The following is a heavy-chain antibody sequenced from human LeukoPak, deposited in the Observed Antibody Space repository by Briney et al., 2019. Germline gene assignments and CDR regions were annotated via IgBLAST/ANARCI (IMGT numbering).Heavy chain of an antibody. J-gene: IGHJ4*02. Sequence: PGGSLRLSCAASGFTFSDYWMHWVRQAPGKGLVWVSRIEADGTTTYADSVKGRFTISRDNAKNTLYLQINSLRAEDTAVYYCARRYFDYWGQGTLVTVSS. CDR1: GFTFSDYW. V-gene: IGHV3-74*01. CDR2: IEADGTT. CDR3: ARRYFDY.